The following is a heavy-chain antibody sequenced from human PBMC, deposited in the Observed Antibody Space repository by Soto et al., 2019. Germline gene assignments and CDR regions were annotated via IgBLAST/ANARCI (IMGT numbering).Heavy chain of an antibody. CDR3: AKGAYDILTGWDYYGMDV. J-gene: IGHJ6*02. D-gene: IGHD3-9*01. Sequence: QVQLVESGGGVVQPGRSLRLSCAASGFTFSSYGMHWVRQAPGKGLEWVAVISYDGSNKYYADSVKGRFTISRDNSKNTLYLQMNSLRAEDTAVYYCAKGAYDILTGWDYYGMDVWGQGTTVTVSS. V-gene: IGHV3-30*18. CDR1: GFTFSSYG. CDR2: ISYDGSNK.